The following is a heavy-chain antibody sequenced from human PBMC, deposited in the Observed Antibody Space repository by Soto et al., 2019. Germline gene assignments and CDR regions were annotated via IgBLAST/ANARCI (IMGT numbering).Heavy chain of an antibody. CDR2: ANHSGRT. Sequence: QVQLQESGPGLLKPSGTLSLTCTVSGDSMSSSNWWNWVRQPPGKGLEWIGDANHSGRTNYNPSLKSRVTISVDRSQNRFSLKLSSVTAADTAVYYCARSEATALDYWGQGTLVTVSS. J-gene: IGHJ4*02. CDR1: GDSMSSSNW. CDR3: ARSEATALDY. V-gene: IGHV4-4*02.